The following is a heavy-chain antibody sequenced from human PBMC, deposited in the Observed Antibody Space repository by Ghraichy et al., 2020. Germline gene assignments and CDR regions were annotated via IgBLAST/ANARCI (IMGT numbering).Heavy chain of an antibody. J-gene: IGHJ4*02. V-gene: IGHV3-74*01. CDR2: SNSDGSIT. CDR3: ARVEVTGTTFGY. D-gene: IGHD1-20*01. CDR1: GFTFSTYW. Sequence: GGSLRLSCAASGFTFSTYWMHWVRQAPGKGLVWVSRSNSDGSITTYADSVKGRFTISRDNAKNTLYLQMNSLRVEDTAVYYCARVEVTGTTFGYWGQGTPVTVSP.